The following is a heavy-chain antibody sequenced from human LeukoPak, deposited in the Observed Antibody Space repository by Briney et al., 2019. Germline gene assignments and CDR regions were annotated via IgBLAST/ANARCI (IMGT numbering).Heavy chain of an antibody. CDR1: GFTFTSSA. J-gene: IGHJ4*02. V-gene: IGHV1-58*01. CDR3: ARGAARSYYYDSSGYYNFDY. Sequence: GASVKVSCKASGFTFTSSAVQWVRQARGQRLEWIGWIVVGSGNTNYAQKFQERVTITRDMSTSTAYMELSSLRSEDTAVYYCARGAARSYYYDSSGYYNFDYWGQGTLVTVSS. D-gene: IGHD3-22*01. CDR2: IVVGSGNT.